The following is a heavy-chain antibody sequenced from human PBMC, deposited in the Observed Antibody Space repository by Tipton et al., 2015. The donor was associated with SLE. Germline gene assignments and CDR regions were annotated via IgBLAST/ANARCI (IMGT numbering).Heavy chain of an antibody. J-gene: IGHJ3*02. Sequence: LRLSCTVPGGSISSYYWSWIRQPPGKGLEWIGYIYYSGSTNYNPSLKSRVTISVDTSKNQFSLKLSSVTAADTAVYYCASEGSSWYGYGAFDIWGQGTMVTASS. CDR3: ASEGSSWYGYGAFDI. CDR2: IYYSGST. V-gene: IGHV4-59*08. CDR1: GGSISSYY. D-gene: IGHD6-13*01.